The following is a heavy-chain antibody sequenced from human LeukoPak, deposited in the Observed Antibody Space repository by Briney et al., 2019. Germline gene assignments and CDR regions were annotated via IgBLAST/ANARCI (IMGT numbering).Heavy chain of an antibody. D-gene: IGHD4-17*01. Sequence: GGSLRLSCAASGFTFSCYAMLWVRQPPGKGLEWVAFIQYDGRNKCCADSVKGRFTVSRDNSKNTLYLQMNSLRVEDTAIYYCAKDKNDSGDYSSMDVWGKGTTVTVSS. V-gene: IGHV3-30*02. CDR3: AKDKNDSGDYSSMDV. J-gene: IGHJ6*03. CDR2: IQYDGRNK. CDR1: GFTFSCYA.